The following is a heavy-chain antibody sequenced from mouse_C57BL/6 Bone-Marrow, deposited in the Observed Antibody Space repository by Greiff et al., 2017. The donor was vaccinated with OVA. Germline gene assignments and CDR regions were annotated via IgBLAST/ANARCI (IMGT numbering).Heavy chain of an antibody. CDR1: GYTFTSYW. CDR2: IYPSDSET. CDR3: ARDGYSIWFAY. J-gene: IGHJ3*01. D-gene: IGHD2-3*01. Sequence: QVQLQQPGAELVRPGSSVKLSCKASGYTFTSYWMDWVKQRPGQGLEWIGNIYPSDSETHYNQKFKDKATLTVDKSSSTAYMQLSSLTSEDSAVYYRARDGYSIWFAYWGQGTLVTVSA. V-gene: IGHV1-61*01.